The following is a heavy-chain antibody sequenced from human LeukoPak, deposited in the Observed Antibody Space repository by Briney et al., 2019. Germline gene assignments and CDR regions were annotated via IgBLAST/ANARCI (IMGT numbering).Heavy chain of an antibody. CDR2: INHSGST. D-gene: IGHD5-12*01. CDR1: GGSFSGYY. V-gene: IGHV4-34*01. Sequence: SETLSLTCAVYGGSFSGYYWSWIRQPPGKGLEWIGEINHSGSTNYNPSLKSRVTISVDTSKNQFSLKLSSVTAADTAVYYCARAESGYAHLFDSWGRGTLVTVSS. J-gene: IGHJ4*02. CDR3: ARAESGYAHLFDS.